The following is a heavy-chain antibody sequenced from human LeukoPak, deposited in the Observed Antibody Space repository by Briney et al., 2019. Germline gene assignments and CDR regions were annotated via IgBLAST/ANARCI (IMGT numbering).Heavy chain of an antibody. Sequence: ASVKVSCKASRYTFTSYYIHWVRQAPGQGLEWMGIITTSGGSTSYAQNFQGRITMTRDTSTSTVYMELTSLGSEDTAIYYCARVRTIAAVGPDFDYWGQGTLVTVSS. CDR3: ARVRTIAAVGPDFDY. J-gene: IGHJ4*02. CDR1: RYTFTSYY. V-gene: IGHV1-46*01. CDR2: ITTSGGST. D-gene: IGHD6-13*01.